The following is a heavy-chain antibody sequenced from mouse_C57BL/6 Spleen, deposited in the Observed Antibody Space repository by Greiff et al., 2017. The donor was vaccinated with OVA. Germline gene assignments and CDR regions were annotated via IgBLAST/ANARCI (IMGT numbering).Heavy chain of an antibody. V-gene: IGHV5-16*01. Sequence: EVMLVESEGGLVQPGSSMKLSCTASGFTFSDYYMAWVRQVPEKGLEWVANINYDGSSTYYLASLKSRFIISRDNAKNILYLQMSSLKSEDTATDYCAREYGGGYFDYWGQGTTLTVSS. D-gene: IGHD1-1*02. J-gene: IGHJ2*01. CDR3: AREYGGGYFDY. CDR1: GFTFSDYY. CDR2: INYDGSST.